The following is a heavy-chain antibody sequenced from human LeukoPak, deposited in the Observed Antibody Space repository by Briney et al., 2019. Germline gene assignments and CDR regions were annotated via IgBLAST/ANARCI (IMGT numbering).Heavy chain of an antibody. D-gene: IGHD1-26*01. CDR1: GFTFSSYG. V-gene: IGHV3-30*02. CDR3: AKDRVGATLYFDY. CDR2: IRNDGSNK. Sequence: GGSLRLSCAASGFTFSSYGMHWVRQAPGKGLEWVAFIRNDGSNKYYADSVKGRFTISRDNAKNSLYLQMNSLRAEDTAVYYCAKDRVGATLYFDYWGQGTLVTVSS. J-gene: IGHJ4*02.